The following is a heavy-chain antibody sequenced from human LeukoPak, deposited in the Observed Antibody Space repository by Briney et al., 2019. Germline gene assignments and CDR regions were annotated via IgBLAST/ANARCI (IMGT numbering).Heavy chain of an antibody. V-gene: IGHV4-34*01. CDR1: GGSFSGYY. CDR3: ARVRARGAFDI. CDR2: INHSGST. J-gene: IGHJ3*02. D-gene: IGHD3-16*01. Sequence: TSETLSLTCAVYGGSFSGYYWSWIRQPPGKGLEWIGEINHSGSTNYNPSLKSRVTISVDTSKNQFSLKLSSVTAADTAVYYCARVRARGAFDIWGQGTMVTVPS.